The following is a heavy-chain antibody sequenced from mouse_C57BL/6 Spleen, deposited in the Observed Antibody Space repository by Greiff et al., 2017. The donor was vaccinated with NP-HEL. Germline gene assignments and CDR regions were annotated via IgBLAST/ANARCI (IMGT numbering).Heavy chain of an antibody. CDR3: TTRYFFAY. CDR2: IDPENGDT. CDR1: GFNIKDDY. D-gene: IGHD2-12*01. V-gene: IGHV14-4*01. Sequence: VQLKQSGAELVRPGASVKLSCTASGFNIKDDYMHWVKQRPEQGLEWIGWIDPENGDTEYASKFQGKATITADTSSNTAYLQLSSLTSEYTAVYYCTTRYFFAYWGQGTLVTVSA. J-gene: IGHJ3*01.